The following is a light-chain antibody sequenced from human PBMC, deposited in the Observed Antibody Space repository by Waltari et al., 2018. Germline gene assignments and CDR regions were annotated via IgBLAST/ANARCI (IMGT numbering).Light chain of an antibody. CDR2: GAS. V-gene: IGKV3-20*01. CDR3: QQYGSSPLT. CDR1: QSISSRA. Sequence: EIVLTQSPGTLSLSPGERATLSCRARQSISSRALAWYQQKPGQAPRLLIYGASSRATGIPDRFSGSGSGTDFTLTISRLEPEDFAVFYCQQYGSSPLTFGPGTKVDIK. J-gene: IGKJ3*01.